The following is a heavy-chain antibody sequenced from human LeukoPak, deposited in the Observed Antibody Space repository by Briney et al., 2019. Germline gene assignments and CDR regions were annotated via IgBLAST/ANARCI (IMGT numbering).Heavy chain of an antibody. V-gene: IGHV3-23*01. J-gene: IGHJ6*03. CDR3: TKEEGSSGWYYYYYMDV. Sequence: GGSLRLSCEASQFTFSRFAMSWIRQAPGTGLEWVSTLSGSGTATYYADSVKGRFTVSRDNSKNTLYLQMNSLRAEDTAVYYCTKEEGSSGWYYYYYMDVWGKGTTVTVSS. CDR1: QFTFSRFA. CDR2: LSGSGTAT. D-gene: IGHD6-19*01.